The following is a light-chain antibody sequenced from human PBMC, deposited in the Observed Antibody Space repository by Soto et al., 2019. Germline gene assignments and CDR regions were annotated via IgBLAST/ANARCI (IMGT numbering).Light chain of an antibody. CDR1: SSDIGGYNY. CDR2: EVS. J-gene: IGLJ1*01. V-gene: IGLV2-14*01. CDR3: SSYTGSSTLYV. Sequence: QSVLTQPASVSGSPGQSITISCTGTSSDIGGYNYVSWYQQHPGKVPKLMIFEVSNRPSGVSYRFSGSKSDNTASLTISGLQAEDEADYYCSSYTGSSTLYVFGTGTKVTVL.